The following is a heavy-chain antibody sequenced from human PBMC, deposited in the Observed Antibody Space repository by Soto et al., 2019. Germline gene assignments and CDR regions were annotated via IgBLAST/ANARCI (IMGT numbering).Heavy chain of an antibody. CDR1: GFIFRTYA. D-gene: IGHD3-16*01. Sequence: QVQLVESGGGVGQPGRSLRLSCAASGFIFRTYAMHWVRQAPGKGLEWVSVISHDGSNEYYADSVKGRFTISRDNSKNTLYLQMNSLRPEDTAVYYCVGAMLGLTRHFDLWGRGTRVTVSS. V-gene: IGHV3-30-3*01. CDR3: VGAMLGLTRHFDL. J-gene: IGHJ2*01. CDR2: ISHDGSNE.